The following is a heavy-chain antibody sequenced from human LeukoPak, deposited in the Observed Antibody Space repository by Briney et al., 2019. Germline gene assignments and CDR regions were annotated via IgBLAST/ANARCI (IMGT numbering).Heavy chain of an antibody. CDR1: GYTFNDSY. CDR2: LDPDDIST. J-gene: IGHJ4*02. Sequence: ASVKVSCKVSGYTFNDSYIHWVKQAPGKGLEWMGLLDPDDISTIYAERFRDSVTFSADTSTDTASMQLSDLRSDDTAVYFCTRLTAAGQPDYWGQGTLLTVSS. D-gene: IGHD6-25*01. V-gene: IGHV1-69-2*01. CDR3: TRLTAAGQPDY.